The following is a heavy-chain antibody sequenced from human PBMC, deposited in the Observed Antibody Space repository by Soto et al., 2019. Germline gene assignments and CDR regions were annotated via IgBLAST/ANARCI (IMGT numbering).Heavy chain of an antibody. Sequence: QVQLVESGGGVVQPGRSLRLSCAASGFTFSSSGMHWVRQAAGKGLEWVGVISYDGRTKYYADSVKGRFTISRDNSKNTLYLQMNSLRAEDTAVYYCAKNMSGDYWGQGTLVTISS. CDR1: GFTFSSSG. D-gene: IGHD3-10*01. V-gene: IGHV3-30*18. CDR2: ISYDGRTK. CDR3: AKNMSGDY. J-gene: IGHJ4*02.